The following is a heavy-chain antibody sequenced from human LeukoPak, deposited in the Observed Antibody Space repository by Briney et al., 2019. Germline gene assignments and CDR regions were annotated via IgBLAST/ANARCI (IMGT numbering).Heavy chain of an antibody. Sequence: GESLKISCKGSGYSFTSYWIGWVRQMPGKGLEWMGIIYPGDSDTRYSPSFQGQVTISADKSISTAYLQWSSLKASDTAMYYCARRGSPTVTNFRNGYYYYGMDVWGQGTTVTVSS. D-gene: IGHD4-17*01. J-gene: IGHJ6*02. CDR3: ARRGSPTVTNFRNGYYYYGMDV. V-gene: IGHV5-51*01. CDR2: IYPGDSDT. CDR1: GYSFTSYW.